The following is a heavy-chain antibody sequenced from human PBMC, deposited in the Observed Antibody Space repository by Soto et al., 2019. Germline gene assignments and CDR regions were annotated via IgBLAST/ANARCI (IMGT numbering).Heavy chain of an antibody. CDR2: IYSNGGT. CDR3: ARPHRYDTGGSRFWFDP. Sequence: QVQLQESGPGLVKPSQTLSLTCTVAGGSINSGAYCWSWIRQHPGKGLEWIGYIYSNGGTNYNPSLRSRLTRSLDMSATQFTLKLSSVTAADTAIYYCARPHRYDTGGSRFWFDPLGLGTLVPGSS. CDR1: GGSINSGAYC. D-gene: IGHD3-22*01. J-gene: IGHJ5*02. V-gene: IGHV4-31*03.